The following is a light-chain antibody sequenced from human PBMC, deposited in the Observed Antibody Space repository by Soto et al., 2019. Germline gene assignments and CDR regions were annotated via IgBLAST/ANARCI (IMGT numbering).Light chain of an antibody. CDR3: QQYNSYSRT. CDR2: KAS. Sequence: DIQMTQSPSTLSASVGDRVTITCRASQSITSWLAWYQQKPGKAPKLLSYKASSLESGVPSRFSGSGSGTEFTLNISSLQPDDFATYYCQQYNSYSRTFGQGTKVEIK. CDR1: QSITSW. V-gene: IGKV1-5*03. J-gene: IGKJ1*01.